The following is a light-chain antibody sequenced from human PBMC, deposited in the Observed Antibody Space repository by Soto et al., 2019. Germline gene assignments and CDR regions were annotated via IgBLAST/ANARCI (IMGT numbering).Light chain of an antibody. Sequence: EIVLTQFPGTLSLSPGERATLSCRASQSVGSNYLAWYQQRPGQPPNLLIFGASHRAPDIPDRFSGSGSGTDFTLTISRLEPEDSAVYYCQQYGGSVQTFGQGTKVDIK. J-gene: IGKJ1*01. CDR1: QSVGSNY. V-gene: IGKV3-20*01. CDR2: GAS. CDR3: QQYGGSVQT.